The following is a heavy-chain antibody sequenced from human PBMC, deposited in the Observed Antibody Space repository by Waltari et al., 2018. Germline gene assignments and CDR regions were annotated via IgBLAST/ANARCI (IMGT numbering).Heavy chain of an antibody. CDR1: GDTFRKYA. Sequence: QVQLVQSGAEVKQPGSSMQVSCKASGDTFRKYAISWVRQAPGQGLEWMGGIIPLFGTTNYAQKFQGRATMTADEPTSTAYVELRSLKSEDTAVYFCARSYYYDRRANYPSLGAFDSWGQGTLVTVAS. V-gene: IGHV1-69*12. J-gene: IGHJ4*02. CDR2: IIPLFGTT. CDR3: ARSYYYDRRANYPSLGAFDS. D-gene: IGHD3-22*01.